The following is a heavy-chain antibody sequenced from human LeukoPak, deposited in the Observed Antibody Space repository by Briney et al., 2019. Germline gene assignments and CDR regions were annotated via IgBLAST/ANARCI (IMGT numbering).Heavy chain of an antibody. CDR1: GFTFSTYS. V-gene: IGHV3-21*01. J-gene: IGHJ4*02. CDR3: ARGVVTAISPIDY. Sequence: GGSLRLSCAASGFTFSTYSMHWVRQAPGKGLEWVSSISSSGRYIYYADSLKGRFTISRDNAKNSLYLQMNSLRAEDTAVFYCARGVVTAISPIDYWGQGTLVTVSS. CDR2: ISSSGRYI. D-gene: IGHD2-21*02.